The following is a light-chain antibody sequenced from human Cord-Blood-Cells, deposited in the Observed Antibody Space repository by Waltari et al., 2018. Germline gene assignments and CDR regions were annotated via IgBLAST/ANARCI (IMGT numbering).Light chain of an antibody. CDR1: QSVSSN. V-gene: IGKV3-15*01. Sequence: EIVMTQSPATLSASPGERATLSCRASQSVSSNLAWYQQKHGQAPRLLIYGASTRATGIPARFSGSGSGTEFTLTISSLQSEDFAVYYCQQYNNWPRGTFGQGTKLEIK. CDR2: GAS. CDR3: QQYNNWPRGT. J-gene: IGKJ2*01.